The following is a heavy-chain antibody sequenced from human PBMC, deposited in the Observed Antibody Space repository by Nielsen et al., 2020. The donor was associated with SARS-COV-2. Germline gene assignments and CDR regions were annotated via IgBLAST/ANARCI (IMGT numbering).Heavy chain of an antibody. Sequence: SLKISCAASGFTFSSYGMHWVRQAPGKGLEWVAVIWYDGSNKYYADSVKSRFTISRDNSKNTLYLQMNSLRAEDTAVYYCARDQEYSSSWYHDAFDIWGQGTMVTVSS. CDR3: ARDQEYSSSWYHDAFDI. CDR2: IWYDGSNK. CDR1: GFTFSSYG. J-gene: IGHJ3*02. V-gene: IGHV3-33*01. D-gene: IGHD6-13*01.